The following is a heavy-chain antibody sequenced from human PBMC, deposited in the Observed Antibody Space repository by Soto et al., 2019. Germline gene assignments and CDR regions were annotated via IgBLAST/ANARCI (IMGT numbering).Heavy chain of an antibody. D-gene: IGHD1-1*01. Sequence: SETLSLTCAVYGGSLSGYYWSWLRQPPGKGLEWIGEINHSGSPNYNPSLKSRVTISVDTSKNQFSLKMTSVTAADTAVYYCATANWSHHYFDPWGQGTLVTVSS. CDR3: ATANWSHHYFDP. J-gene: IGHJ5*02. V-gene: IGHV4-34*01. CDR2: INHSGSP. CDR1: GGSLSGYY.